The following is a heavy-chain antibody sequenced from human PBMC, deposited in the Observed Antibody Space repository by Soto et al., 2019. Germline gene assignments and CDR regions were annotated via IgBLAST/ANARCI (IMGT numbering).Heavy chain of an antibody. CDR3: SHGCHQYLQS. V-gene: IGHV3-15*07. J-gene: IGHJ5*02. CDR2: IKSKTDGGTT. D-gene: IGHD3-10*01. CDR1: GVTLTNVW. Sequence: GGSLRLSCAVSGVTLTNVWMNWVRQAPGKGPEWVGRIKSKTDGGTTDYAAPVKGRFTISRDDSQNTLYLQMNSLKTEDTAIYYCSHGCHQYLQSWGQGTLVTVSS.